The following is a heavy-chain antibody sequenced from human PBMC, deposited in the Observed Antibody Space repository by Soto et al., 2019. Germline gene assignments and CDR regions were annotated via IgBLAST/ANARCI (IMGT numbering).Heavy chain of an antibody. CDR3: ARGVRNRYCSGGSCYYFDY. D-gene: IGHD2-15*01. J-gene: IGHJ4*02. Sequence: QVQLVQSGAEVKKPGASVKVSCKASGYTFTSYDINWVRQATGQGLEWMGWMNPNSGNTGYAQKCQGRVTMTRNTSISTAYMELSSLRSEDTAVYYCARGVRNRYCSGGSCYYFDYWGQGTLVTVSS. CDR1: GYTFTSYD. V-gene: IGHV1-8*01. CDR2: MNPNSGNT.